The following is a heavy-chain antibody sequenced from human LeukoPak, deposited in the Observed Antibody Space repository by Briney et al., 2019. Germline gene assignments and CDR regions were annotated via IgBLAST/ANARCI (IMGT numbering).Heavy chain of an antibody. V-gene: IGHV3-48*03. CDR2: IGSSGSAI. CDR1: GFTFSSYE. D-gene: IGHD1-1*01. CDR3: ARAGYSRTGTMYYYYGMDV. Sequence: GGSLRLSCAASGFTFSSYEMNWVRQAPGKGLEWVSYIGSSGSAIYYADSVKGRFTISRDNAKNSLYLQMNSLRAEDTAVYYCARAGYSRTGTMYYYYGMDVWGQGTSVTVSS. J-gene: IGHJ6*02.